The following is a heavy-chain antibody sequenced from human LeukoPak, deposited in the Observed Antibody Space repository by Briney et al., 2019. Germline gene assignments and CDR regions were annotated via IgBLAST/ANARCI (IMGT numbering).Heavy chain of an antibody. CDR1: GDSVSSNSAA. J-gene: IGHJ4*02. V-gene: IGHV6-1*01. CDR2: TYYRSKWYN. Sequence: SQTLSLTCAISGDSVSSNSAAWNWIRQSPSRGLEWLGRTYYRSKWYNDYAVSVKSRITINPDTSKNQFSLQLNSVTPEGTAVYYCARDGVDCSSTSCYPDFDYWGQGTLVTVSS. D-gene: IGHD2-2*01. CDR3: ARDGVDCSSTSCYPDFDY.